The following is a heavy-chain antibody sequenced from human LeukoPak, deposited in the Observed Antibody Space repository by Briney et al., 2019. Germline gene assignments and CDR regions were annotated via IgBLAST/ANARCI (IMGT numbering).Heavy chain of an antibody. CDR1: GYTFTDYY. V-gene: IGHV1-2*02. J-gene: IGHJ3*02. CDR3: ARADSDAFDI. Sequence: ASVKVSCKASGYTFTDYYMHWVRQAPGQGLEWMGWINPNSGDTNYVQKFQGRVTMTRDTSISIAYMELSRLRSDDTAVYYCARADSDAFDIWGQGTMVTVSS. CDR2: INPNSGDT.